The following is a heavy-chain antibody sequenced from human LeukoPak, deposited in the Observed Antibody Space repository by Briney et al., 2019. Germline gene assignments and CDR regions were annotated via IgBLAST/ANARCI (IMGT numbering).Heavy chain of an antibody. CDR2: ISSSSSYT. V-gene: IGHV3-11*05. J-gene: IGHJ4*02. Sequence: PGGSLRLSCAASGFTFSDYYMSWIRQAPGKGLEWVSYISSSSSYTNYADFVKGRFTISRDNAKNSLYLQMNSLRAEDTAVYYCARERQWRGGSSCDYWGQGTLVTVSS. D-gene: IGHD6-19*01. CDR1: GFTFSDYY. CDR3: ARERQWRGGSSCDY.